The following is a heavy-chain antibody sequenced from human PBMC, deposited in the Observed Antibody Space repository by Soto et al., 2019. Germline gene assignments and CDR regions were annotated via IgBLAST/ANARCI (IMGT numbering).Heavy chain of an antibody. J-gene: IGHJ4*02. Sequence: QVQLQESGPGLVKPSETLSLTCTVSGGSVPSGSYYWSWIRQPPGTGLEWIGHIYYSGNTNSDPSLKSRVTISVDTSKNQSSLKLRSVTAADTAVYYCAREQGIAVAVFDYGGQGTLVTVAA. V-gene: IGHV4-61*01. D-gene: IGHD6-19*01. CDR1: GGSVPSGSYY. CDR2: IYYSGNT. CDR3: AREQGIAVAVFDY.